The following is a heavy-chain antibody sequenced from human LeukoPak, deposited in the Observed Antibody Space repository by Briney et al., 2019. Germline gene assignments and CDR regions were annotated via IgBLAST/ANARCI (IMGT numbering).Heavy chain of an antibody. J-gene: IGHJ4*02. V-gene: IGHV3-48*01. CDR1: GFTFSSYG. CDR3: ARALGIDY. D-gene: IGHD7-27*01. CDR2: ISASSSAI. Sequence: GGSLRLSCAASGFTFSSYGMNWVRQAPGKGLEWVSYISASSSAIYYADSVKGRFTISRDNAKNSLYLQVNSLRAEDTAVYCCARALGIDYWGQGTLVIVSS.